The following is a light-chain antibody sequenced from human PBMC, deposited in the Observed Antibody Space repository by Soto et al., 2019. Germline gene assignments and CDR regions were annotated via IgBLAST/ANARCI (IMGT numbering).Light chain of an antibody. V-gene: IGLV2-14*01. CDR3: SSYTSSSTPVYV. Sequence: QSALTQPASVSGSPGQSITISXTGTXSXXGGYNYVSWYQQHPGKAPKLMIYDVSNRPSGVSNRFSGSKSGNTASLTISGLQAEDEADYYCSSYTSSSTPVYVFGTGTKVTVL. CDR1: XSXXGGYNY. J-gene: IGLJ1*01. CDR2: DVS.